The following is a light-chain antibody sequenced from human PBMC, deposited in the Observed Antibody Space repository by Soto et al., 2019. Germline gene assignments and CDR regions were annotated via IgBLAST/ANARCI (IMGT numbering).Light chain of an antibody. CDR3: HQYGSSPPYT. CDR2: GSS. CDR1: QSVTNNY. Sequence: EVVLTQSPGTLSSSPGERATLSCRAGQSVTNNYLAWYQQRPGQAPRLLIFGSSDRATDIPDRFSGSGSGTDFTLTNSRLEPEDFAVYYCHQYGSSPPYTFGQGTKLEIK. J-gene: IGKJ2*01. V-gene: IGKV3-20*01.